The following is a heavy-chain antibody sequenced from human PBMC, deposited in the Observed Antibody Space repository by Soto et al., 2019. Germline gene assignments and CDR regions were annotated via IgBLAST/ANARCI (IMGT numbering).Heavy chain of an antibody. CDR3: AKDQGTTVTTGHYYYGMDV. Sequence: QVQLVESGGGVVQPGRSLRLSCAASGITFSSYGMHWVRQAPGKGLEWVAVISYDGSKKNYADSVKGRFTISRDNSKNXLXXQMNSLRAEDTAVYYGAKDQGTTVTTGHYYYGMDVWGQGTTVTVSS. CDR2: ISYDGSKK. CDR1: GITFSSYG. D-gene: IGHD4-17*01. V-gene: IGHV3-30*18. J-gene: IGHJ6*02.